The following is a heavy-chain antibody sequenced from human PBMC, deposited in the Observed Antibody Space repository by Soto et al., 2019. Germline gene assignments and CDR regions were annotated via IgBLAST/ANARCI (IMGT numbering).Heavy chain of an antibody. J-gene: IGHJ4*02. CDR3: ARVPIVGMTPYYFDC. V-gene: IGHV4-34*01. D-gene: IGHD1-26*01. CDR1: GGSFSGYY. CDR2: INHSGST. Sequence: SETLSLTCAVYGGSFSGYYWSWIRQPPGKGLEWIGEINHSGSTNYNPSLKSRVTISVDTSKNQFSLSLTSVTAADTAVYYCARVPIVGMTPYYFDCWGQGTLVTVSS.